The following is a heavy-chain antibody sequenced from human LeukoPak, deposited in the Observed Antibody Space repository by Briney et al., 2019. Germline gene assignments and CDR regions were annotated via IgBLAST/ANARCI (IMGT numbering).Heavy chain of an antibody. CDR1: GGSISSSSYY. J-gene: IGHJ5*02. CDR3: ARGVAAAGTGWFDP. CDR2: INHSGST. Sequence: SETLSLTCTVSGGSISSSSYYWGWIRQPPGKGLEWIGEINHSGSTNYNPSLKSRVTISVDTSKNQFSLKLSSVTAADTAVYYCARGVAAAGTGWFDPWGQGTLVTVSS. V-gene: IGHV4-39*07. D-gene: IGHD6-13*01.